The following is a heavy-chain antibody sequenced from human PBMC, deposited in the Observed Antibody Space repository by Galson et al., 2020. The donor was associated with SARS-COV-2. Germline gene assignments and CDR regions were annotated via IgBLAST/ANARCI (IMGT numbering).Heavy chain of an antibody. Sequence: KIGESLKISCKGSGYSFTSYWIGWVRQMPGKGLEWMGIIYPGDSDTRYSPSFQGQVTISADKSISTAYLQWSSLKASDTAMYYCARTYGDYKDEYYYYGMDVWGQGTTVTVSS. CDR1: GYSFTSYW. J-gene: IGHJ6*02. D-gene: IGHD4-17*01. CDR3: ARTYGDYKDEYYYYGMDV. CDR2: IYPGDSDT. V-gene: IGHV5-51*01.